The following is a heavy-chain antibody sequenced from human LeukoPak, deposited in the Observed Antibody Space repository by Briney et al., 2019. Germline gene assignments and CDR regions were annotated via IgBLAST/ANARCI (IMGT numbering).Heavy chain of an antibody. CDR3: ASPSLTTVDYLDY. J-gene: IGHJ4*02. CDR2: ISSSSTTI. V-gene: IGHV3-48*02. CDR1: GFTFSSYS. D-gene: IGHD4-11*01. Sequence: GGSLRLSCAASGFTFSSYSMNWVRQAPGKGLEWVSYISSSSTTIYYADSVKGRFTISRDNAKNSLYLQMNSLRDEDTAVYYCASPSLTTVDYLDYWGQGTLVTVSS.